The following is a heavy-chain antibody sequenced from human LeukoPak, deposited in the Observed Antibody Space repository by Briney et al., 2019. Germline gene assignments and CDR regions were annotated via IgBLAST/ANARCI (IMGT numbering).Heavy chain of an antibody. V-gene: IGHV3-23*01. CDR2: ISGVGDG. D-gene: IGHD4-17*01. J-gene: IGHJ4*02. Sequence: GGSLRLSCTASGFAINSQAMRWVRQAPGKGLEWVSAISGVGDGYYAESVKGRFTIFRDNSRITVFLQLNRLRAEDTAVYYCANLYGDKDEKWGQGTLVTVSS. CDR3: ANLYGDKDEK. CDR1: GFAINSQA.